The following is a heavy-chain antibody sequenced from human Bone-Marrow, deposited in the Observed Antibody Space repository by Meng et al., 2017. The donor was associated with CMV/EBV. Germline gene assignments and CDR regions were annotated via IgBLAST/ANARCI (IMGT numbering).Heavy chain of an antibody. CDR1: GGTFSSYT. CDR2: IIPILGIA. D-gene: IGHD6-6*01. V-gene: IGHV1-69*02. J-gene: IGHJ6*02. CDR3: ARAAKSIAARPSYYYGMDV. Sequence: SVKVSCKASGGTFSSYTISWVRQAPGQGLEWMGRIIPILGIANYAQKFQGRVTITADKSTSTAYMELSSLRSEDTAVYYCARAAKSIAARPSYYYGMDVWGQGTTGTVSS.